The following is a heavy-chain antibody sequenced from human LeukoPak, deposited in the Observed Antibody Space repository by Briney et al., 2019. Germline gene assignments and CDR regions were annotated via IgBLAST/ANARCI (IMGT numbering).Heavy chain of an antibody. CDR3: ARGSIAAAGWFDY. J-gene: IGHJ4*02. CDR2: IIPIFGTA. Sequence: SVKVSCKASGGTFSSYAISWVRQAPGQGLEWMGGIIPIFGTANYAQKLQGRVTMTTDTSTSTAYMELRSLRSDDTAVYYCARGSIAAAGWFDYWGQGTLVTVSS. V-gene: IGHV1-69*05. D-gene: IGHD6-13*01. CDR1: GGTFSSYA.